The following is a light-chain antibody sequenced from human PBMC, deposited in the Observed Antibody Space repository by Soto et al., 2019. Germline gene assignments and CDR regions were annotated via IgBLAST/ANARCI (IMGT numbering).Light chain of an antibody. CDR3: QQYGDSPWT. CDR2: GAS. Sequence: ILLTQSPGTLSLSPGEGASVSCRASQSLNSGYLAWYQQKPGQAPRLLIYGASSRATGIPARFSGSGSGTDFTLTISRLEPEDFALYYCQQYGDSPWTFGQGTKVDIK. J-gene: IGKJ1*01. V-gene: IGKV3-20*01. CDR1: QSLNSGY.